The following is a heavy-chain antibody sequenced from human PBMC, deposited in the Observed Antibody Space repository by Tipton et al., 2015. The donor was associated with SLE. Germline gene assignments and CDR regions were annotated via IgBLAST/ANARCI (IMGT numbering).Heavy chain of an antibody. D-gene: IGHD1-26*01. CDR2: IYYSGST. CDR1: GDSISSGPYY. V-gene: IGHV4-61*01. Sequence: TLSLTCIVSGDSISSGPYYWSWIRQPPGKGLEWIGYIYYSGSTHYNPSLKSRVTISVDTSKNQFSLKLSSVTAADTAVYYCARDQGGREIDFWGQGTLVTVSS. CDR3: ARDQGGREIDF. J-gene: IGHJ4*02.